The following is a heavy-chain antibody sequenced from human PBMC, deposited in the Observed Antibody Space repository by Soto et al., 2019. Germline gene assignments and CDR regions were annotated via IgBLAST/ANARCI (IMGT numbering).Heavy chain of an antibody. V-gene: IGHV3-23*01. CDR1: GFTFSNYA. D-gene: IGHD3-10*01. CDR3: AKGGQSYDY. J-gene: IGHJ4*02. CDR2: ISASVGST. Sequence: EVQLLESGGGSVQPGGSLRLSFAASGFTFSNYAMSWVRQAPGKGLEWVSAISASVGSTYYTDSVKGRFTISRDNSKNTLYLQMNSLRAEDTAVYYCAKGGQSYDYWGQGTLVTVSS.